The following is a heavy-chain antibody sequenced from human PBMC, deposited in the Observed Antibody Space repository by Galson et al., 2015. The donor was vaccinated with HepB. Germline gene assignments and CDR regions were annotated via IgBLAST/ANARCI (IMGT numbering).Heavy chain of an antibody. D-gene: IGHD6-13*01. CDR3: ARTPPAAGYLFDY. CDR1: GFTFSSYS. Sequence: SLRLSCAASGFTFSSYSMNWVRQAPGKGLEWVSSISSSSSYIYYADSVKGRFTISRDNAKNSLYLQMNSLRAEDTAVYYCARTPPAAGYLFDYWGQGTLVTVSS. CDR2: ISSSSSYI. J-gene: IGHJ4*02. V-gene: IGHV3-21*01.